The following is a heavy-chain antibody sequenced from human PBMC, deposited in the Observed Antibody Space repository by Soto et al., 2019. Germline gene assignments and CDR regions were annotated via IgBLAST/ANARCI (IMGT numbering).Heavy chain of an antibody. D-gene: IGHD2-2*01. V-gene: IGHV4-59*12. CDR1: GGSLSNYY. CDR2: IYHSGST. CDR3: ARVPTP. J-gene: IGHJ5*02. Sequence: PSETLSLTCTVSGGSLSNYYWSWTRQPPGKGLEWIGYIYHSGSTYYNSSLKSRVTISVDRSKNQFSLKLSSVTAADTAVYYCARVPTPWGQGTLVTVSS.